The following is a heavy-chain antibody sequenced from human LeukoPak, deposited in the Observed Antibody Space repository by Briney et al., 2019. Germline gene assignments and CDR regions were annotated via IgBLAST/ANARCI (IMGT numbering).Heavy chain of an antibody. CDR3: ARFVLPRYYYASGSYYRRDAFDI. J-gene: IGHJ3*02. CDR1: GGSFSGYY. D-gene: IGHD3-10*01. CDR2: INHSGST. Sequence: SETLSLTCAVYGGSFSGYYWSWIRQPAGKGLEWIGEINHSGSTNYNPSLKSRVTISVDTSKNQFSLKLSSVTAADTAVYYCARFVLPRYYYASGSYYRRDAFDIWDQGTMVTVSS. V-gene: IGHV4-34*01.